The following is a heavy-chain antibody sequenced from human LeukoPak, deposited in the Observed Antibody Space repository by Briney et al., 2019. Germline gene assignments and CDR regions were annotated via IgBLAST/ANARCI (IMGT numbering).Heavy chain of an antibody. Sequence: SETLSLTCNVSGASIISGRNYWAWIRQSPGKGLEWIGSIYYSGSSYYNPSLQSRVSISVDTSKNHISLKVFSLTAADTALYYCARHVSGSAMMHYFDYWGQGNLVTVSS. CDR2: IYYSGSS. CDR1: GASIISGRNY. V-gene: IGHV4-39*01. D-gene: IGHD5-18*01. J-gene: IGHJ4*02. CDR3: ARHVSGSAMMHYFDY.